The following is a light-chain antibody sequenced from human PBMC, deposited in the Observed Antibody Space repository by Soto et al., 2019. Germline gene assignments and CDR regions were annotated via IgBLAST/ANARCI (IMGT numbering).Light chain of an antibody. CDR1: QSVGSN. V-gene: IGKV3-15*01. J-gene: IGKJ1*01. CDR2: GAS. CDR3: QKFNKWPWT. Sequence: EIILTQSPVTLSVSPGERASLSDRASQSVGSNLAWYQQKPGQAPRLLIYGASTRATGVPPRFSGSGSGTEFTLTISSLQSEDFAVYYCQKFNKWPWTFGQGTKVDI.